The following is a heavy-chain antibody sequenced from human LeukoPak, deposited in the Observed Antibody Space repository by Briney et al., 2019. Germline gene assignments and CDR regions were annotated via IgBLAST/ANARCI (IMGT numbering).Heavy chain of an antibody. V-gene: IGHV4-59*01. D-gene: IGHD3-10*01. CDR2: IYYSGST. CDR3: ARRYYYGSGSFFFDY. J-gene: IGHJ4*02. Sequence: SETLSLTCTVSGVSISSYYWSWIRQPPGKGLEWIGYIYYSGSTNYNPSLKSRVTISVDTSKNQFSLKLSSVTAADTAVYYCARRYYYGSGSFFFDYWGQGTLVTVSS. CDR1: GVSISSYY.